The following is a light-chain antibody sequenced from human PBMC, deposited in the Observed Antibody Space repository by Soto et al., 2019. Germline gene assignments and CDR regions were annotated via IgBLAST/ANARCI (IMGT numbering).Light chain of an antibody. J-gene: IGKJ1*01. V-gene: IGKV3-20*01. CDR3: QQYGTSWT. Sequence: EIVLTQSPGTLSLSPGERATLSCRASQSLSSSYLAWYQQKPGQAPRLLIYGASSRATGIPDRFSGSGSGADFTITISRLEPEDFAVYYCQQYGTSWTFGQGTKVEIK. CDR2: GAS. CDR1: QSLSSSY.